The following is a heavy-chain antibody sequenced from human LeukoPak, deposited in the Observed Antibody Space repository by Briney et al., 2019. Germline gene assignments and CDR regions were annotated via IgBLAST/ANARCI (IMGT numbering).Heavy chain of an antibody. J-gene: IGHJ6*02. CDR2: IYTSGST. CDR3: ARGELLPRYYYYYGMDV. Sequence: SQTLSLTCTVSGGSLSSGSYYWSWIRQPAGKGLEWVGRIYTSGSTNYNPSLKSRVTISVDTSKNQFSLKLSSVTAADTAVYYCARGELLPRYYYYYGMDVWGQGTTVTVSS. CDR1: GGSLSSGSYY. D-gene: IGHD1-26*01. V-gene: IGHV4-61*02.